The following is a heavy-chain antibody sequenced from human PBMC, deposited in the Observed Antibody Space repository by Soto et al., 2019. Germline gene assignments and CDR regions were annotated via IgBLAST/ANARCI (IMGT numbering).Heavy chain of an antibody. CDR2: ISSSSSTI. J-gene: IGHJ6*02. CDR3: ARELPRVYYDSSGLRYYYGMDV. Sequence: PGGSLRLSCAASGFTFSSYSMNWVRQAPGKGLEWVSYISSSSSTIYYADSVKGRFTISRDNAKNSLYLQMNSLRDEDTAVYYCARELPRVYYDSSGLRYYYGMDVWGQGTTATVSS. CDR1: GFTFSSYS. V-gene: IGHV3-48*02. D-gene: IGHD3-22*01.